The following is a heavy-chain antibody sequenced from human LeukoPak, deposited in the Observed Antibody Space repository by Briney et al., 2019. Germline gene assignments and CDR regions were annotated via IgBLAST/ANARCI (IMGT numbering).Heavy chain of an antibody. CDR2: ISGSGGST. V-gene: IGHV3-23*01. J-gene: IGHJ4*02. D-gene: IGHD1-26*01. CDR3: ARSSGSFDY. CDR1: GFTFSSYA. Sequence: GESLKISCAASGFTFSSYAMSWVRQAPGKGLEWVSAISGSGGSTYYADSVKGRFTISRDNSKNTLYLQMNSLRAEDTAVYYCARSSGSFDYWGQGTLVTVSS.